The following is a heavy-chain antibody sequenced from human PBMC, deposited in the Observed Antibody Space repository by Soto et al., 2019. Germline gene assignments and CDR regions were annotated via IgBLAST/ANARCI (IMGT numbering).Heavy chain of an antibody. J-gene: IGHJ6*02. CDR2: IYHSGST. D-gene: IGHD6-13*01. Sequence: QVQLQESGPGLVKPSGTLSLTCAVSGGSISSSNWWRWVRQPPGKGLVWIGEIYHSGSTNYNPSHESRVTIPVDKSKNQSSIKLSSVTAADTAVYYCARDIAAAGTFTPDYYYYYGMDVWGQGTTVTVSS. V-gene: IGHV4-4*02. CDR1: GGSISSSNW. CDR3: ARDIAAAGTFTPDYYYYYGMDV.